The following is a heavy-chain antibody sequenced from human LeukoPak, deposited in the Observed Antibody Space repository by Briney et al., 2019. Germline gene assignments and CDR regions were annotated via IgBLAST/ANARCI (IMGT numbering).Heavy chain of an antibody. V-gene: IGHV4-34*01. Sequence: PSHTLSPTCAVDAASVSRYYWSSVRQPPGNWLEWLGEINHSGSTNYNPSLQSRVTISVDTSNNQFSLKLSSVTAADTAVYYCASRPDTAIHFDYWGQGTLVTVSS. CDR1: AASVSRYY. CDR3: ASRPDTAIHFDY. J-gene: IGHJ4*02. D-gene: IGHD5-18*01. CDR2: INHSGST.